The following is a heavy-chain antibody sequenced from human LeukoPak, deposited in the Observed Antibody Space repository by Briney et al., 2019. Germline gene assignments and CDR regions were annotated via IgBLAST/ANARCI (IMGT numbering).Heavy chain of an antibody. CDR2: IKSKTEGGTT. J-gene: IGHJ4*02. CDR3: TTESYYYDSSGLHYFDY. V-gene: IGHV3-15*01. CDR1: GFTFSNAW. Sequence: GGSLRLSCAASGFTFSNAWMSWVRQAPGKGLEWVGRIKSKTEGGTTDYAAPVKGRFTISRDDSKNTLYLQMNSLKTEDTAVYYCTTESYYYDSSGLHYFDYWGQGTLVTVSS. D-gene: IGHD3-22*01.